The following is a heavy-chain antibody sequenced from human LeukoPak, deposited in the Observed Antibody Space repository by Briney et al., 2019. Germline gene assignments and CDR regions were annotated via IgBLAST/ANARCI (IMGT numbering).Heavy chain of an antibody. J-gene: IGHJ1*01. Sequence: SETLSLTCAVYGGSFSGYYWSWIRQPPGKGLEWIGEINHSGSTNYSPSLKSRVTISVDTSKNQFSLKLSSVTAADTAVYYCARERGRYCSGGSCYRLEYFQHWGQGTLVTVSS. CDR2: INHSGST. V-gene: IGHV4-34*01. CDR1: GGSFSGYY. D-gene: IGHD2-15*01. CDR3: ARERGRYCSGGSCYRLEYFQH.